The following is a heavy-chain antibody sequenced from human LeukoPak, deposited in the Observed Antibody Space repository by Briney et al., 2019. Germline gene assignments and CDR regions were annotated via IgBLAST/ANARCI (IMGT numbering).Heavy chain of an antibody. J-gene: IGHJ4*02. D-gene: IGHD4-23*01. CDR1: GFTFSSYD. CDR3: AKSLVRWAFDY. CDR2: LTTDGGST. Sequence: GGSLRLSCAASGFTFSSYDMSWVRQAPGKGLEWVSSLTTDGGSTEYADSVKGRFTISRDNSRNALYLQMNSLRAEDTALYYCAKSLVRWAFDYWGQGTLVTVSS. V-gene: IGHV3-23*01.